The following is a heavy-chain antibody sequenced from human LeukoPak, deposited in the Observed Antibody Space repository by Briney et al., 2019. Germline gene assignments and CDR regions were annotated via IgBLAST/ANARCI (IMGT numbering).Heavy chain of an antibody. CDR2: IYDSGST. J-gene: IGHJ3*02. V-gene: IGHV4-59*12. CDR3: ARDLQWPEKRAFDI. D-gene: IGHD6-19*01. CDR1: GGSISSYY. Sequence: SETLSLTCTVSGGSISSYYWSWIRQPPGKGLEWIGYIYDSGSTNYNPSLKSRVTISVDTSKNQFSLKLSSVTAADRAVYYCARDLQWPEKRAFDIWGQGTMVTVSS.